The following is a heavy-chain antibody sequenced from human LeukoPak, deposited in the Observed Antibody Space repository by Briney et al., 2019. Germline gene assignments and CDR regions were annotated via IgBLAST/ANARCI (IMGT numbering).Heavy chain of an antibody. CDR2: INHSGST. CDR1: GGSFSGYY. J-gene: IGHJ2*01. D-gene: IGHD6-19*01. Sequence: IPSETLSLTCAVYGGSFSGYYWSWIRQPPGKGLEWIGEINHSGSTNYNPSLKSRVTISVDTSKNQFSLKLSSVTAADTAVYYCARVLEGSSGQHWYFDLWGRGTLVTVSS. V-gene: IGHV4-34*01. CDR3: ARVLEGSSGQHWYFDL.